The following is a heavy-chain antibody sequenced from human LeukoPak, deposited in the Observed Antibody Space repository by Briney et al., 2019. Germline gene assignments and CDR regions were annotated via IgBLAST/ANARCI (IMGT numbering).Heavy chain of an antibody. Sequence: PGGSLRLSCAASGFTFSSYEMNWVRQAPGKGLEWVSYISSSGSTIYYADSVKGRFTISRDNSKNTLYLQMNSLRAEDTAVYYCARAAGDHVAFDIWGQGTMVTVSS. D-gene: IGHD2-21*02. CDR2: ISSSGSTI. V-gene: IGHV3-48*03. CDR1: GFTFSSYE. J-gene: IGHJ3*02. CDR3: ARAAGDHVAFDI.